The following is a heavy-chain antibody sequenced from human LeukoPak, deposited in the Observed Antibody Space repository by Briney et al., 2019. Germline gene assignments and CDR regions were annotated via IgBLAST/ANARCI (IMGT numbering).Heavy chain of an antibody. J-gene: IGHJ4*02. CDR3: APLGIGAVAGTTDY. CDR2: LYPEDGET. Sequence: ASVKVSCMVSGYTLTELSMRWVRQPRGNGREWLGGLYPEDGETIYAEKFQGRVTMTEDTSKDTAYMELSSLRSEDTAVYYCAPLGIGAVAGTTDYWGQGTLVTVSS. CDR1: GYTLTELS. V-gene: IGHV1-24*01. D-gene: IGHD6-19*01.